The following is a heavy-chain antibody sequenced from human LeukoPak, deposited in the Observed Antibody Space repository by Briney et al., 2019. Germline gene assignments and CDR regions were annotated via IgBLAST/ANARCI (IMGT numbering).Heavy chain of an antibody. CDR1: GFTFSSYA. V-gene: IGHV3-30-3*01. CDR2: ISYDGSNK. D-gene: IGHD5-18*01. CDR3: AITAMGSYYFDY. J-gene: IGHJ4*02. Sequence: GGSLRLSCAASGFTFSSYAMHWVRQAPGKGLEGVAVISYDGSNKYYADSVKGRFTISRDNSKNTLYLQMNSLRAEDTAVYYCAITAMGSYYFDYWGQGTLVTVSS.